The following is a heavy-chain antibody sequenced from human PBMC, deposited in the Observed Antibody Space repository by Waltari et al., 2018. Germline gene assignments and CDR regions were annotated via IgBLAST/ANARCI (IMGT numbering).Heavy chain of an antibody. J-gene: IGHJ4*02. CDR3: ARDLRIMITFGGVIANFDY. V-gene: IGHV4-39*07. CDR1: GGSISSSSYY. D-gene: IGHD3-16*02. Sequence: QLQLQESGSGLVKPSATLSLTCTVSGGSISSSSYYWGWIRQPPGKGLEWIGSIYYSGSTYYNPSLKSRVTISVDTSKNQFSLKLSSVTAADTAVYYCARDLRIMITFGGVIANFDYWGQGTLVTVSS. CDR2: IYYSGST.